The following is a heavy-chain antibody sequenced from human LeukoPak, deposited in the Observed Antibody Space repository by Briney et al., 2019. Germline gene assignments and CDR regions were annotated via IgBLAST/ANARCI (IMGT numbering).Heavy chain of an antibody. CDR2: ISAYNGNT. CDR1: GYTFISYG. CDR3: ARGSHWGSEDY. J-gene: IGHJ4*02. D-gene: IGHD7-27*01. Sequence: ASVKVSCKASGYTFISYGITWVRQAPEQGLEWMGWISAYNGNTNYAQSLQGRVTMTTDTSTSTAYMELRSLKSDDTAVYYCARGSHWGSEDYWGQGTLVTVFS. V-gene: IGHV1-18*01.